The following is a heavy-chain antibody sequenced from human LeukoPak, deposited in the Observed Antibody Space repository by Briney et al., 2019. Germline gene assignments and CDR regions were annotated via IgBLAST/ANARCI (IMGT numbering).Heavy chain of an antibody. Sequence: SETLSLTCTVSSGSISGYHWSWIRQPPGKGLEWIGNIYYSGSTNYNPSLKSRVTISVDTSKNQFSLKLSSVTAADTSVYYCARSTVTAAPLFYWGQGTLVTVSS. D-gene: IGHD4-17*01. CDR3: ARSTVTAAPLFY. CDR1: SGSISGYH. CDR2: IYYSGST. J-gene: IGHJ4*02. V-gene: IGHV4-59*01.